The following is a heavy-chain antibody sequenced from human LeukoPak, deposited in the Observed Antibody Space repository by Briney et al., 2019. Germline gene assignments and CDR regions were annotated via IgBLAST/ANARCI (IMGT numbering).Heavy chain of an antibody. CDR1: GYSISSGYY. J-gene: IGHJ4*02. CDR3: ARDGGSGRFDY. V-gene: IGHV4-38-2*02. D-gene: IGHD3-10*01. Sequence: SETLSLTCTVSGYSISSGYYWGWIRQPPGKGLEWIGSIYHSGRTYYNPSLKSRVTISVATSKNQFSLKLTSVTAADTAVYYCARDGGSGRFDYWGQGTLVTVSS. CDR2: IYHSGRT.